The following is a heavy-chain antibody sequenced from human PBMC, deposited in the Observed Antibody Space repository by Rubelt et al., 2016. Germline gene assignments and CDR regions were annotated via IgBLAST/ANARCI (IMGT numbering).Heavy chain of an antibody. D-gene: IGHD4-17*01. CDR2: ST. V-gene: IGHV4-39*01. CDR3: ARLLSTTVTTDY. J-gene: IGHJ4*02. Sequence: STYYNPSLKSRVTISVDTSKNQFSLKLSSVTAADTAVYYCARLLSTTVTTDYWGQGTLVTVSS.